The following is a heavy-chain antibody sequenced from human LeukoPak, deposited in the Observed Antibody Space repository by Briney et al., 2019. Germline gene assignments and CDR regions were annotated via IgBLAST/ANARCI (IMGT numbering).Heavy chain of an antibody. CDR1: GFTLRSYW. V-gene: IGHV3-74*01. Sequence: GGSLRLSCAASGFTLRSYWMHWVRQAPGKGLVWVSRINSDGSSTTYADSVRGRFTISRDNAKNTLYLQMNSLRAEDTAVYYCARSTVGATNNFDYWGQGTLVTVSS. D-gene: IGHD1-26*01. J-gene: IGHJ4*02. CDR2: INSDGSST. CDR3: ARSTVGATNNFDY.